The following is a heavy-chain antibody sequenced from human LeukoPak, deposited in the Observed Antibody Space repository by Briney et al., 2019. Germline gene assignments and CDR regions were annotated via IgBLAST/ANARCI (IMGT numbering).Heavy chain of an antibody. CDR3: AKLQSELLWFGSDWFDP. V-gene: IGHV3-23*01. CDR1: GFTFGTYA. CDR2: ISGSGEST. D-gene: IGHD3-10*01. Sequence: PGGSLRLSCAASGFTFGTYAMSWVRQAPGKGLEWVSGISGSGESTYYADSVKGRFTISRDNSRNTLYLQMNSLRAEDTAMYYCAKLQSELLWFGSDWFDPWGQGTLVTVFS. J-gene: IGHJ5*02.